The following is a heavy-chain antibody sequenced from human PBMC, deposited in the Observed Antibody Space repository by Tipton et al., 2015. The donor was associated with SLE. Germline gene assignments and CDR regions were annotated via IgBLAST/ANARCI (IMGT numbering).Heavy chain of an antibody. J-gene: IGHJ3*02. V-gene: IGHV4-39*01. D-gene: IGHD3-22*01. CDR3: ARQYYYDTSGYPDAFDI. CDR1: GGSISSSSYY. CDR2: IYCSGST. Sequence: TLSLTCTVSGGSISSSSYYWGWIRQPPGKGLEWIGSIYCSGSTYYNPSLKSRVTMSVDTSRNQFSLKLSSVTAADTAVYYCARQYYYDTSGYPDAFDIWGQGTMVTVSS.